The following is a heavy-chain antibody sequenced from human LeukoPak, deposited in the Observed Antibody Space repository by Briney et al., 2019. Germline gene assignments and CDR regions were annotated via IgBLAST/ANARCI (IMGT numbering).Heavy chain of an antibody. CDR2: ISGSGAYI. J-gene: IGHJ4*02. D-gene: IGHD6-19*01. CDR1: GFTFTTYT. V-gene: IGHV3-21*04. Sequence: GGSLRLSCAASGFTFTTYTVNWVRQAPGKGLEWVSSISGSGAYIYYADSVKGRFTISRDNVKNSLYLQMNSLRAEDTAVYYCAKPPRRIAVAGTVFFFDYWGQGTLVTVSS. CDR3: AKPPRRIAVAGTVFFFDY.